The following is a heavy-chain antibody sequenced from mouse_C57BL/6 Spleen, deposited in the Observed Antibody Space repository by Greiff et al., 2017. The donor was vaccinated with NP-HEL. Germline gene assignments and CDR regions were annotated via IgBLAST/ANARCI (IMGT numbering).Heavy chain of an antibody. D-gene: IGHD1-2*01. Sequence: QVQLKESGAELARPGASVKMSCKASGYTFTSYTMHWVKQRPGQGLEWIGYINPSSGYTKYNQKFKDKATLTADKSSSTAYMQLSSLTSEDSAVYYCARGVGTADYWGQGTTLTVSS. CDR2: INPSSGYT. CDR3: ARGVGTADY. CDR1: GYTFTSYT. V-gene: IGHV1-4*01. J-gene: IGHJ2*01.